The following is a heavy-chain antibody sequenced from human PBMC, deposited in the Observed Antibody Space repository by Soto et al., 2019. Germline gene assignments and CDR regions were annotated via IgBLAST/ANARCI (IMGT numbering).Heavy chain of an antibody. J-gene: IGHJ6*02. CDR3: ARAYYDFWSGYYPRDPGDYYYGMDV. CDR1: GFTFSSYG. D-gene: IGHD3-3*01. CDR2: IWYDGSNK. Sequence: PGGSLRLSCAASGFTFSSYGMHWVRQAPGKGLEWVAVIWYDGSNKYYADSVKGRFAISRDNSKNTLYLQMNSLRAEDTAVYYCARAYYDFWSGYYPRDPGDYYYGMDVWGQGTTVTVSS. V-gene: IGHV3-33*01.